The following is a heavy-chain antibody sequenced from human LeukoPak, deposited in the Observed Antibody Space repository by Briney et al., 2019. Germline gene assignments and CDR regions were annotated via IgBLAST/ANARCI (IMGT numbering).Heavy chain of an antibody. Sequence: SETLSLTCTVSGGSISSGGYYWSWIRQHPGKGLEWIGYIYYSGSTYYNPSLKSRVTISVDTSKNQFSLKLSSVTAADTAVYYCAREASSGYVSYWGQGTLVTVSS. CDR3: AREASSGYVSY. CDR2: IYYSGST. V-gene: IGHV4-31*03. J-gene: IGHJ4*02. D-gene: IGHD6-25*01. CDR1: GGSISSGGYY.